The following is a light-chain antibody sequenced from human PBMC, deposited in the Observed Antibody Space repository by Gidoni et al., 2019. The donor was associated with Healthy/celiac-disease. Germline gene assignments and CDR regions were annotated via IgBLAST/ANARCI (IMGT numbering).Light chain of an antibody. Sequence: EIVLTQSPGTLSLSPGERATLSCRASQIVSSSYLAWYQQKPGQAPRLLIDGASSRATGIPDRFSGSGSGTDFTLTISRLEPEDFAVYYCQQYGSSLTWTFGQGTKVEIK. CDR3: QQYGSSLTWT. V-gene: IGKV3-20*01. J-gene: IGKJ1*01. CDR2: GAS. CDR1: QIVSSSY.